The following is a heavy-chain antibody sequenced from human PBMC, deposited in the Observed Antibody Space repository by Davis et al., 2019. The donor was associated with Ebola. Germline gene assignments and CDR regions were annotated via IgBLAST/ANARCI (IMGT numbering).Heavy chain of an antibody. CDR3: ASYYGSGRGGMDV. CDR2: IIPIFGTA. J-gene: IGHJ6*02. CDR1: GYTFTSYG. V-gene: IGHV1-69*13. D-gene: IGHD3-10*01. Sequence: SVKVSCKASGYTFTSYGISWVRQAPGQGLEWMGGIIPIFGTANYAQKFQGRVTITADESTSTAYMELSSLRSEDTAVYYCASYYGSGRGGMDVWGQGTTVTVSS.